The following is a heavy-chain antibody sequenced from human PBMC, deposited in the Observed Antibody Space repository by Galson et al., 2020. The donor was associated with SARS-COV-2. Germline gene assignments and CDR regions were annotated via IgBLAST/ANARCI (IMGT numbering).Heavy chain of an antibody. V-gene: IGHV3-30*04. CDR3: ASGGPTNWFDP. J-gene: IGHJ5*02. CDR1: GFTFTTYP. CDR2: ISSDGSDE. Sequence: GESLKISCAASGFTFTTYPMSWVRQAASKGLEWVALISSDGSDEYYADSVKGRFTISRDSSMNTLYLQMNSLRAEDTAVYYCASGGPTNWFDPWGQGTLVTVSS. D-gene: IGHD3-10*01.